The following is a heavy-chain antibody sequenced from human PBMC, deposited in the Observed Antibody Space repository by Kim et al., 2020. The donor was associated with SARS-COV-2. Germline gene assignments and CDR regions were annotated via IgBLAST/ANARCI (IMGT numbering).Heavy chain of an antibody. Sequence: SETLSLTCTVSGGSISSSSYYWGWIRQPPGKGLEWIGSIYYSGSTYYNPSLKSRVTISVDTSKNQFSLKLSSVTAADTAVYYCARHPAYYDFWSGPNWFDPWGQGTLVTVSS. CDR1: GGSISSSSYY. D-gene: IGHD3-3*01. CDR3: ARHPAYYDFWSGPNWFDP. V-gene: IGHV4-39*01. J-gene: IGHJ5*02. CDR2: IYYSGST.